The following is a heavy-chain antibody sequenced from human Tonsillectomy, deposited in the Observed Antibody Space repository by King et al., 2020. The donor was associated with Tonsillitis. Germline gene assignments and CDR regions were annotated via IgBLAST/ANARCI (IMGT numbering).Heavy chain of an antibody. J-gene: IGHJ5*02. D-gene: IGHD6-13*01. V-gene: IGHV1-18*01. CDR3: ARVPSVGSSWYGWFDP. CDR2: ISAYNGNT. Sequence: QLVQSGAEVKKPGASVKVSCKASGYTFISYGISWVRQAPGQGLEWMGWISAYNGNTNYAQKLQGRVTMTTDTSTSTAYMDLRSLRSDDTAVYYCARVPSVGSSWYGWFDPWGQGTLVTVSS. CDR1: GYTFISYG.